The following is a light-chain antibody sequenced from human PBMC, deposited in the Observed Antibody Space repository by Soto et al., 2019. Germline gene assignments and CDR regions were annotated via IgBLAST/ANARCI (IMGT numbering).Light chain of an antibody. CDR3: QHYGSSRWT. CDR2: GAS. Sequence: EIVLTQSPGTLSLSPGERATLSCRASQSVSSTYLAWYQQKPGQAPRLLIYGASTRATGLPDRFSGSGSGTDFTLTISRMEPEDFAVYYCQHYGSSRWTFGQGTKVDIK. CDR1: QSVSSTY. J-gene: IGKJ1*01. V-gene: IGKV3-20*01.